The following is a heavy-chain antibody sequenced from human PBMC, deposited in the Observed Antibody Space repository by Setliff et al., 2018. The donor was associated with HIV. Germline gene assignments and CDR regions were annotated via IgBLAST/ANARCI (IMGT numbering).Heavy chain of an antibody. CDR3: ARQFPPYHSGAHYSDL. D-gene: IGHD6-19*01. V-gene: IGHV4-59*11. CDR2: IYYSGST. Sequence: SETLSLTCTVSGGSITPHYWSWIRQPPGKGLEWIGLIYYSGSTNYRPSLKSRVTISVDSSKNQFSLKLTSVTAADAAIYYCARQFPPYHSGAHYSDLWSQGTLVTVSS. CDR1: GGSITPHY. J-gene: IGHJ5*02.